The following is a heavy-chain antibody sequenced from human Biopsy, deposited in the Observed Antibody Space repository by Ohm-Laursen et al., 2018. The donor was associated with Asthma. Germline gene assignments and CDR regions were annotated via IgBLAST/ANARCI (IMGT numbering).Heavy chain of an antibody. CDR2: IKHDGTEK. J-gene: IGHJ1*01. Sequence: SLRLSCAASGFTFSDYPMTWVRQAPGKGLEWVANIKHDGTEKNHVDSLKGRFTISRDNAKNSLYLQMNSLRAEDTAVYYCARTFHFWSPYHAEHYQLWGQGTLVTVPS. V-gene: IGHV3-7*01. CDR1: GFTFSDYP. CDR3: ARTFHFWSPYHAEHYQL. D-gene: IGHD3-3*02.